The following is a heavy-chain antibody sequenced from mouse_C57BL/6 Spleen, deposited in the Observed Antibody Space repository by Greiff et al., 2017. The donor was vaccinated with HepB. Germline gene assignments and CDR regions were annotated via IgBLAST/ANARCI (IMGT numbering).Heavy chain of an antibody. Sequence: EVQLQESGAELVRPGASVKLSCTASGFNIKDDYMHWVKQRPEQGLEWIGWIDPENGDTEYASKFQGKATITADTSSNTAYLQLSSLTSEDTAVYYCTTTVVATPAWFAYWAKGLWSLSLQ. D-gene: IGHD1-1*01. J-gene: IGHJ3*01. V-gene: IGHV14-4*01. CDR3: TTTVVATPAWFAY. CDR1: GFNIKDDY. CDR2: IDPENGDT.